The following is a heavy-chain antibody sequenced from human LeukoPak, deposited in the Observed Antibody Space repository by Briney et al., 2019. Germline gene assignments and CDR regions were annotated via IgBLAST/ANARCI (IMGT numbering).Heavy chain of an antibody. J-gene: IGHJ4*02. D-gene: IGHD3-10*01. V-gene: IGHV5-51*01. CDR1: GYSFIRYW. CDR2: IYPGDSDT. CDR3: ARHYLFSGSSTDY. Sequence: GESLKISCKGSGYSFIRYWIGWVRQKPGKGLEWMGIIYPGDSDTRYSPSFQGQVTISADNSISTAYLQWSSLKASDTAMYYCARHYLFSGSSTDYWGQGTLVTVSS.